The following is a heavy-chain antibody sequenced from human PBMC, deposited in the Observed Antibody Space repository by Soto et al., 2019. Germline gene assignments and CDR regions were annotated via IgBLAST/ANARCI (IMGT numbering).Heavy chain of an antibody. CDR1: GGSISSSSYY. CDR3: AGVPVSSGYCSGGSCYSGWFDP. CDR2: IYYSGST. J-gene: IGHJ5*02. D-gene: IGHD2-15*01. Sequence: LSLTCTVSGGSISSSSYYWGWIRQPPGKGLEWIGSIYYSGSTYYNPSLKSRVTISVDTSKNQFSLKLSSVTAADTAVYYCAGVPVSSGYCSGGSCYSGWFDPWGQGTLVTVSS. V-gene: IGHV4-39*01.